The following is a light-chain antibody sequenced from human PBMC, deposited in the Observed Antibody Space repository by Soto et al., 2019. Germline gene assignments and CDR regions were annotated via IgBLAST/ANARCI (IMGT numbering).Light chain of an antibody. V-gene: IGLV4-69*01. CDR1: SGHSTYA. Sequence: QLVLTQSPSASASLGASVKLTCTLSSGHSTYAIAWHQQQPGKGPRYLMKLNSDGSHNKGDGIPDRFSGSNSGAERYLTISSLQSEDEADYYCQTWGTGIRVFGGGTKLTVL. CDR3: QTWGTGIRV. CDR2: LNSDGSH. J-gene: IGLJ3*02.